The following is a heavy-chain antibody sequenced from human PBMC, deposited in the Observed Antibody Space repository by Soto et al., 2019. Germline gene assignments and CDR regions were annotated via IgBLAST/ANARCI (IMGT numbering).Heavy chain of an antibody. CDR1: GYTFTSYY. J-gene: IGHJ6*02. V-gene: IGHV1-46*01. D-gene: IGHD3-16*02. Sequence: ASVKVSCKASGYTFTSYYMHWVRQAPGQGLEWMGIINPSGGSTSYAQKFQGRVTMTRDTSTSTVYMELSSLRSEDTAVYYCARESSFLSFSYFYYYYGMDVWGQGTTVTVSS. CDR2: INPSGGST. CDR3: ARESSFLSFSYFYYYYGMDV.